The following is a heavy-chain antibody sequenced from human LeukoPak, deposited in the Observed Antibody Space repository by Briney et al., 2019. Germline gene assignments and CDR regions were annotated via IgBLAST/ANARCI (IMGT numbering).Heavy chain of an antibody. V-gene: IGHV3-23*01. CDR3: AKAPYNWDDPWFDP. CDR1: GFTFSSYE. D-gene: IGHD1-20*01. J-gene: IGHJ5*02. Sequence: GGSLRLSCAASGFTFSSYEMNWVRQAPGKGLEWVSAISRSGDSTYYADSVKGRFTISRDNSKNTLYLQMNSLRADDTAVYYCAKAPYNWDDPWFDPWGQGTLVTVSS. CDR2: ISRSGDST.